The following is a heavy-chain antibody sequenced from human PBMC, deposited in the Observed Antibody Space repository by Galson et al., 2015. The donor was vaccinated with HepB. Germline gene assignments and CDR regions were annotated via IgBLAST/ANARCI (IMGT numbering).Heavy chain of an antibody. Sequence: SLRLSCAASGFTFSSYGMHWVRQAPGKGLEWVAVIWYDGSNKYYADSVKGRFTISRDNSKNTLYLQMNSLRAEDTAVYYCARDVNYDSSGYGYFDYWGQGTLVTVSS. J-gene: IGHJ4*02. CDR2: IWYDGSNK. D-gene: IGHD3-22*01. V-gene: IGHV3-33*01. CDR1: GFTFSSYG. CDR3: ARDVNYDSSGYGYFDY.